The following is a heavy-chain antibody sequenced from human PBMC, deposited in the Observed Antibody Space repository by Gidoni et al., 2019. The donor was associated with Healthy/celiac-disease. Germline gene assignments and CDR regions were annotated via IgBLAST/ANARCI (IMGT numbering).Heavy chain of an antibody. V-gene: IGHV7-4-1*02. D-gene: IGHD3-10*01. CDR3: AREERERGCDY. J-gene: IGHJ4*02. CDR1: GYTFTTYG. Sequence: QVHLVQSGSESKKPAASVKVSCKASGYTFTTYGLHWLRQAPGRGLEWMGWITTNTGNQTYAQDVRGRFVFSLDTSVSTAYLQISSLKADDTAVYYCAREERERGCDYWGQGTLVTVSS. CDR2: ITTNTGNQ.